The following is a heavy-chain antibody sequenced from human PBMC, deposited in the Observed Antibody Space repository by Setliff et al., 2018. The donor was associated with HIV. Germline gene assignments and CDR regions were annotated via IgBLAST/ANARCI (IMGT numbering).Heavy chain of an antibody. V-gene: IGHV4-39*01. J-gene: IGHJ4*02. CDR3: ARFYDYYGHRLDY. Sequence: SETLSLTCTVSGGTISSSDYYWGWIRQPPGKGLEWIGTMFYSGSTYYNPSLKSRVTIFIDTSKNQFSLRLSSVTAADTAVYYCARFYDYYGHRLDYWGQGTQVTVSS. CDR1: GGTISSSDYY. CDR2: MFYSGST. D-gene: IGHD3-16*01.